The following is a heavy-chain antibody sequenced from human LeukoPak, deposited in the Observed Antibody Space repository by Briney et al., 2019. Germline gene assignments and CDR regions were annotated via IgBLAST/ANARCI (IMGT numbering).Heavy chain of an antibody. CDR2: ISAYNGNT. CDR3: ARWAPLDYGDYGPHFDY. CDR1: GYTFTSYG. D-gene: IGHD4-17*01. J-gene: IGHJ4*02. Sequence: GASVKVSCKASGYTFTSYGISWVRQAPGQGLEWMGWISAYNGNTNYAQKLHGRVTMTTDTSTSTAYMELRSLRSDDTAVYYCARWAPLDYGDYGPHFDYWGQGTLVTVSS. V-gene: IGHV1-18*04.